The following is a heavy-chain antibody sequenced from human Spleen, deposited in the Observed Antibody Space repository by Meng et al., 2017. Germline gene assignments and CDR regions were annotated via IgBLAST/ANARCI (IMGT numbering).Heavy chain of an antibody. J-gene: IGHJ4*02. Sequence: VPLQQWGAGLLNPSETLSLTCVVSGGSFSDYYWSWIRQPPGKGLEWIGEINHSGSTNYNPSLESRATISVDTSQNNLSLKLSSVTAADSAVYYCARGPTTMAHDFDYWGQGTLVTASS. CDR1: GGSFSDYY. CDR2: INHSGST. CDR3: ARGPTTMAHDFDY. D-gene: IGHD4-11*01. V-gene: IGHV4-34*01.